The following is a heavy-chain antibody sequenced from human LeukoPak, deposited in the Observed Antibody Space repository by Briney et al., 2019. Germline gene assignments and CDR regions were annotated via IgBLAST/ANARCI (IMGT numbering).Heavy chain of an antibody. V-gene: IGHV4-34*01. Sequence: SETLSLTXAVYGGSFSGYNWRWVRQPPGKGLERMGEINDSGRTNNNPSLKSRVTISVDPSKQQFSLKLSSVTAADTAVYYCARGRARRWLQLGVCYFDYWGQGTLVTVSS. J-gene: IGHJ4*02. D-gene: IGHD5-24*01. CDR3: ARGRARRWLQLGVCYFDY. CDR2: INDSGRT. CDR1: GGSFSGYN.